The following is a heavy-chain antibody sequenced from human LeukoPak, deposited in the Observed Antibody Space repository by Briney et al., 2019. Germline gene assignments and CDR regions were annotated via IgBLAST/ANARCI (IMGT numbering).Heavy chain of an antibody. D-gene: IGHD3-22*01. V-gene: IGHV4-59*01. J-gene: IGHJ3*02. CDR3: ARESDSSGSHDAFDI. CDR1: GGSISSYY. CDR2: IYYSGST. Sequence: SETLSLTCTVSGGSISSYYWSWIRQPPGKGLEWMGYIYYSGSTNYNPSLKSRVTISVDTSKNQFSLKLSSVTAADTAVYYCARESDSSGSHDAFDIWGQGTMVTVSS.